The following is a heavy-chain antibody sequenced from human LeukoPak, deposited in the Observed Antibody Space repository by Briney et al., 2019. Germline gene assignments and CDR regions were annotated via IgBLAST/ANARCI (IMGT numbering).Heavy chain of an antibody. CDR2: MNPNSGNT. Sequence: GASVNVSCTASGYTFTIYDINWVRQATGQGLEWMGWMNPNSGNTGYAQKFQGRVTMTRNTSISTAYMELSSLRSEDTAVYYCARTYYDFWSGPHLGEDWFDPWGQGTLVTVSS. D-gene: IGHD3-3*01. CDR1: GYTFTIYD. CDR3: ARTYYDFWSGPHLGEDWFDP. J-gene: IGHJ5*02. V-gene: IGHV1-8*01.